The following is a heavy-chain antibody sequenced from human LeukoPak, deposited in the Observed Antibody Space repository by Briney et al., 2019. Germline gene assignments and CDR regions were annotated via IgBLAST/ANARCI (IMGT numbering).Heavy chain of an antibody. CDR3: ATDPPTTTVVTRED. CDR1: GGSISSSSYY. Sequence: SETLSLTCTVSGGSISSSSYYWGWIRQPPGKGLEWIGSIYYSGSSYYNPSLKSRVTISIDTSKNQFSLKLSSVTAADTAVYYCATDPPTTTVVTREDWGQGTLVTVLS. J-gene: IGHJ4*02. CDR2: IYYSGSS. D-gene: IGHD4-23*01. V-gene: IGHV4-39*01.